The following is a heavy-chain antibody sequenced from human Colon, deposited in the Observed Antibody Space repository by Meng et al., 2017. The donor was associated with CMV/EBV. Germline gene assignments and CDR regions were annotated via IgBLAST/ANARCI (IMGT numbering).Heavy chain of an antibody. CDR2: IYYSGTT. Sequence: SETLSLTCTVSGGSISSSSDYWGWIRRPPGKGLEWIGTIYYSGTTYYNPPLTSRVTISVDTSKNQFSLRLSSVTAADTAVYYCARQPLFTGAYGRGYFLHWGQGALVTVSS. V-gene: IGHV4-39*01. D-gene: IGHD2-21*01. CDR1: GGSISSSSDY. CDR3: ARQPLFTGAYGRGYFLH. J-gene: IGHJ1*01.